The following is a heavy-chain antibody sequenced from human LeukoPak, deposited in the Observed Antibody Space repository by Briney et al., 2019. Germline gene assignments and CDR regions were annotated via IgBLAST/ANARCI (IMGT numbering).Heavy chain of an antibody. CDR3: ARDAQLPGYNRGNWFDP. V-gene: IGHV3-74*01. CDR1: GFTFSSYG. CDR2: INSDGSST. Sequence: GGSLRLSCAASGFTFSSYGMHWVRQAPGKGLVWVSRINSDGSSTSYADSVKGRFTISRDNAKNTLYLQVNSLRAEDTAVYYCARDAQLPGYNRGNWFDPWGQGTLVTVSS. J-gene: IGHJ5*02. D-gene: IGHD1-1*01.